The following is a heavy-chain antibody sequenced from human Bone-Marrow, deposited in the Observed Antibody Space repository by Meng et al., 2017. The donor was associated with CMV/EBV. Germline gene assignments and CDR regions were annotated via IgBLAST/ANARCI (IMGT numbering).Heavy chain of an antibody. Sequence: SCKASGGTFRTHATSWLRQAPGQGLEWMGGIVPIFGAANYAQKFQGRLTITADESTSTTYMELTSLRLDDTAIYYCAREWRNGDFYLWGQGTLVTVSS. D-gene: IGHD3-3*01. J-gene: IGHJ5*02. CDR3: AREWRNGDFYL. V-gene: IGHV1-69*01. CDR1: GGTFRTHA. CDR2: IVPIFGAA.